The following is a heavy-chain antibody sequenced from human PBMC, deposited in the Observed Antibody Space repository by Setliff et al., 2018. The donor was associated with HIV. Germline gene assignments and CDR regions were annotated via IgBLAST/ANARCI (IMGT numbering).Heavy chain of an antibody. CDR1: GGSVNSGGFY. D-gene: IGHD5-18*01. Sequence: PSETLSLTCTVSGGSVNSGGFYWSWVRQHPERGLEWIGFIYHSGSAYYNPSLKSRVTISVDTSKNQFSLKLNSVTAADTAVYYCARTRGYTYGYIDSWAQGTLVTVSS. CDR3: ARTRGYTYGYIDS. J-gene: IGHJ4*02. CDR2: IYHSGSA. V-gene: IGHV4-31*03.